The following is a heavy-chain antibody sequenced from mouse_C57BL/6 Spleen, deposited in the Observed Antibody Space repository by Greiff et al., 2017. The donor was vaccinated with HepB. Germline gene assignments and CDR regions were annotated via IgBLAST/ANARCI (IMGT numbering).Heavy chain of an antibody. CDR2: IYPGDGDT. CDR3: ARPLEGY. J-gene: IGHJ2*01. CDR1: GYAFSSSW. Sequence: VKVVESGPELVKPGASVKISCKASGYAFSSSWMNWVKQRPGKGLEWIGRIYPGDGDTNYNGKFKGKATLTADKSSSTAYMQLSSLTSEDSAVYFCARPLEGYWGQGTTLTVSS. V-gene: IGHV1-82*01. D-gene: IGHD6-1*01.